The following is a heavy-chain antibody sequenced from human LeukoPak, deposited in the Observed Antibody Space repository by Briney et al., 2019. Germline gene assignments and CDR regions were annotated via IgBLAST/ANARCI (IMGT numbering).Heavy chain of an antibody. Sequence: GASVKVSCKVSGYTXTGLSIHWVRQAPGKGLEWMAGFDPDDGITIYAQKFKGRLTTTEDTSADTAYMELSSLTSEDTAIYYCAVLPLAMPPQYYFDYWGQGTLVTVSS. CDR1: GYTXTGLS. V-gene: IGHV1-24*01. CDR2: FDPDDGIT. D-gene: IGHD2-2*01. CDR3: AVLPLAMPPQYYFDY. J-gene: IGHJ4*02.